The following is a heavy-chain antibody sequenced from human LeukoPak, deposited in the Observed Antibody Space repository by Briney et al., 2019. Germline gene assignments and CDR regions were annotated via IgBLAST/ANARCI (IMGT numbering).Heavy chain of an antibody. J-gene: IGHJ4*02. CDR3: ARQVPRYCSGGSCYSSFDY. Sequence: SETLSLTCAVYGGSFSGYYWSWIRQPPGKGLEWIGEINHSGSTNYNPSLKSRVTISVDTSKNQFSLKLSSVTAADTAVYYCARQVPRYCSGGSCYSSFDYWGQGTLVTVSS. CDR2: INHSGST. D-gene: IGHD2-15*01. CDR1: GGSFSGYY. V-gene: IGHV4-34*01.